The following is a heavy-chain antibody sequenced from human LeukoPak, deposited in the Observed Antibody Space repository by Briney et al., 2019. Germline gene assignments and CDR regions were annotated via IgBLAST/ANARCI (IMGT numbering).Heavy chain of an antibody. J-gene: IGHJ4*02. V-gene: IGHV1-2*02. CDR2: MNPNSGGA. Sequence: ASVKVSCKASGYTFTDYYIHWVRQAPGQGLEWMAWMNPNSGGASYAQKFQGRVTMTRDTSISTAYMELSRLRFDDTAVYYCARNKEGKSLDYWGQGTLVTVSS. CDR3: ARNKEGKSLDY. CDR1: GYTFTDYY.